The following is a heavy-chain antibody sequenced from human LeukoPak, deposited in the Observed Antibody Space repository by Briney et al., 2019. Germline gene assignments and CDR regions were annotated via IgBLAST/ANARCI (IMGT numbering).Heavy chain of an antibody. D-gene: IGHD3-10*01. CDR2: INHSGST. V-gene: IGHV4-34*01. CDR1: GGSFSGYY. J-gene: IGHJ4*02. Sequence: SETLSLTCAVYGGSFSGYYWSWIRQPPGKGLEWIGEINHSGSTNYNPSLKSRVTISVDTSKNQFSLKLSSVTAADTAVYYCARDNYYGSGSYSKVLDYWGQGTLVTVSS. CDR3: ARDNYYGSGSYSKVLDY.